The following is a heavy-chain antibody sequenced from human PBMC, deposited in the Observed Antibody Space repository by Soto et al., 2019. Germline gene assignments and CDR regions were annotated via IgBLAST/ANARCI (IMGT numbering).Heavy chain of an antibody. CDR2: INAGNGNT. J-gene: IGHJ5*02. CDR1: GYTFTSYA. V-gene: IGHV1-3*05. CDR3: ARGFPLGFDP. D-gene: IGHD3-3*01. Sequence: QVQLVQSGAEKKKPGASVKVSCKASGYTFTSYAIDWVRQAPGQRLEWMGWINAGNGNTKYSQKFQDRVTITRDTPASTAYMELSSLRSEDTAVYYCARGFPLGFDPWGQGTLVTVSS.